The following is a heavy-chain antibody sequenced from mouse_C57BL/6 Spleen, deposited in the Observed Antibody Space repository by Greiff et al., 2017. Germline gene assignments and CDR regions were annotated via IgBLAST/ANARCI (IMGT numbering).Heavy chain of an antibody. D-gene: IGHD1-1*01. CDR1: GYTFTDYE. V-gene: IGHV1-15*01. CDR2: IAPETGGT. J-gene: IGHJ4*01. Sequence: VQLQQSGAELVRPGASVTLSCKASGYTFTDYEMHWVKQTPVHGLEWIGAIAPETGGTAYNQKFKGTAILTADKSSSTAYMELRSLTSEDSAVYYCTRREGIYYYRGDYWGQGTSVTVSS. CDR3: TRREGIYYYRGDY.